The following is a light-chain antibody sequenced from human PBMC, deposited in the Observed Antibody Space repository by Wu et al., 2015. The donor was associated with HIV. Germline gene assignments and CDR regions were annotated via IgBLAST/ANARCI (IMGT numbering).Light chain of an antibody. CDR2: DAS. V-gene: IGKV3-11*01. Sequence: DIVMTQSPATLSVSPGGRATLSCRATQSVGSSLAWYQHKPGQAPRLLIYDASNRATGIPARFSGSGSGTDFTLTISSLEPEDFAVYYCQQRSNWPITFGQGTRLEIK. CDR1: QSVGSS. J-gene: IGKJ5*01. CDR3: QQRSNWPIT.